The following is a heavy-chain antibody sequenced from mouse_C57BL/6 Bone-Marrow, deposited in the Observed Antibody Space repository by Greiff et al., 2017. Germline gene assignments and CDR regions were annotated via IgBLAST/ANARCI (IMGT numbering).Heavy chain of an antibody. Sequence: VKVVESGAELVRPGTSVKVSCKASGYAFTNYLIEWVKQRPGQGLEWIGVINPGSGGTNYNEKFKGKATLTADKSSSTAYMQLSSLTSEDSAVYFCASKEYGYFDVWGTGTTVTVSS. CDR1: GYAFTNYL. CDR3: ASKEYGYFDV. J-gene: IGHJ1*03. V-gene: IGHV1-54*01. CDR2: INPGSGGT.